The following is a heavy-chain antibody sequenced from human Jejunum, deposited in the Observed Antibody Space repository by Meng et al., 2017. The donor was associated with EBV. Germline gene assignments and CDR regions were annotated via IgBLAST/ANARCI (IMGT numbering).Heavy chain of an antibody. V-gene: IGHV7-4-1*02. J-gene: IGHJ4*02. CDR1: CYTYTDYS. CDR2: INAANGNP. CDR3: ARYSGSYSMAN. Sequence: GFELKSRVSAVRLSCKSSCYTYTDYSIIWVRPAPGRGLEGMEWINAANGNPTYAQAFTRMFVYSFNTSVNTAFRQISDCKAEECVLYCFARYSGSYSMANWGQGTLVTVSS. D-gene: IGHD3-10*01.